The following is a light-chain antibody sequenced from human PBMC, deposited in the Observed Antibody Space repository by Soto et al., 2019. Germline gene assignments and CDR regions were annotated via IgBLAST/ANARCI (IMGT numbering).Light chain of an antibody. CDR3: QQYDRLPFT. CDR2: DAS. V-gene: IGKV1-33*01. CDR1: LDITNY. Sequence: DIQMTQSPSSLSASVGDRVTITCQASLDITNYLNWYQQKPGKAPKLLIYDASNVETGVPSRFSGSGSGTDFTFTITSLQPEDIATYYCQQYDRLPFTFGPGTKVDIK. J-gene: IGKJ3*01.